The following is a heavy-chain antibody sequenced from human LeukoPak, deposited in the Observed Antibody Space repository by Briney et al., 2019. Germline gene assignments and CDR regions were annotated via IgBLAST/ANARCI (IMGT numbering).Heavy chain of an antibody. Sequence: PGGSLRLSCAASGFTFSSYAMHWVRQAPGKGLEYVSAISSNGGSTYYANSVKGRFTISRDNSKNTLYLQMNSLRAEDTAVYYCANTRAFRTLDYWGQGTLVTVSS. V-gene: IGHV3-64*01. J-gene: IGHJ4*02. CDR2: ISSNGGST. D-gene: IGHD3-10*01. CDR3: ANTRAFRTLDY. CDR1: GFTFSSYA.